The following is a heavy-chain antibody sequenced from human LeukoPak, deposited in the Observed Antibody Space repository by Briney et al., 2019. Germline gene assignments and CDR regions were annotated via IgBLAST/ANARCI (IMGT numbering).Heavy chain of an antibody. D-gene: IGHD5-12*01. V-gene: IGHV3-48*01. Sequence: GGALRLSCAASGFNFIDYSMNWVRQAPGKGLEWISYIGISSGNTKYADSVKGRFTISRDKARNSLYLQMNSLRVEDTAMYYCARDHRYAFDNWGHGTLVTVSS. J-gene: IGHJ4*01. CDR2: IGISSGNT. CDR1: GFNFIDYS. CDR3: ARDHRYAFDN.